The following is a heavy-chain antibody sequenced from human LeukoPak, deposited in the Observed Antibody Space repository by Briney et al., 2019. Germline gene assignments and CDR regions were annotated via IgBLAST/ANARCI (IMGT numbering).Heavy chain of an antibody. Sequence: GGSPRLSCAASGFTFDDYGMSWVRLAPGKGLEWVSGINWNGGSTGYADSVKGRFTISRDNAKNSLYLQMNSLRAEDTALYYCARDLNSLTTTVTTEFWFDPWGQGTLVTVSS. CDR3: ARDLNSLTTTVTTEFWFDP. V-gene: IGHV3-20*04. D-gene: IGHD4-11*01. CDR1: GFTFDDYG. CDR2: INWNGGST. J-gene: IGHJ5*02.